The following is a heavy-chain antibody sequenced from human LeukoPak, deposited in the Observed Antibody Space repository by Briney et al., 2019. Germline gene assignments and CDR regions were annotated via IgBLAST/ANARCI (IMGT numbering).Heavy chain of an antibody. CDR2: INPNSGYT. J-gene: IGHJ3*02. CDR3: ARGNRLYSSSWSSLAFDI. CDR1: GYTFTNYD. D-gene: IGHD6-13*01. V-gene: IGHV1-8*01. Sequence: ASVTVSCKASGYTFTNYDINWVRQATGQGLEWMGWINPNSGYTGYAQKFQGRVTVTRDTSISTAYMDLSGLRSEDTAVYYCARGNRLYSSSWSSLAFDIWGQGTMVTVSS.